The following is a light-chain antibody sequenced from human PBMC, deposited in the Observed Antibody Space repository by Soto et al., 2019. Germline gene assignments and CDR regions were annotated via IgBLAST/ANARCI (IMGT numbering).Light chain of an antibody. V-gene: IGKV3-20*01. Sequence: DIVLTQSPGILSLSPGDRATLSCRSSESVRSTYLAWYQQKRGQAPRLLIYEASSRASGIPDRFSGSGSGTDFTLKISRVEAEDVGVYYCMQALQTPRTFGQGTKVDIK. CDR3: MQALQTPRT. J-gene: IGKJ1*01. CDR1: ESVRSTY. CDR2: EAS.